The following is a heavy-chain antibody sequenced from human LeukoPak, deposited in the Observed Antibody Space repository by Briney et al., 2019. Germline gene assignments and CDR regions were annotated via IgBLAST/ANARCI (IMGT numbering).Heavy chain of an antibody. J-gene: IGHJ4*02. CDR2: MNPNSGNT. D-gene: IGHD3-9*01. CDR1: GYTFTSYD. Sequence: ASVKVSCKASGYTFTSYDINWVRQATGQGLEWMGWMNPNSGNTGYAQKLQGRVTMTRNTSISTAYMELRSLRSDDTAVYYCARVSYGMGFDYWGQGTLVTVSS. V-gene: IGHV1-8*01. CDR3: ARVSYGMGFDY.